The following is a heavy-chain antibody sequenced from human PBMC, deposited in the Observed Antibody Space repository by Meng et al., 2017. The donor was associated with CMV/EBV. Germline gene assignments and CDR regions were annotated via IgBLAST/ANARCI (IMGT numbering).Heavy chain of an antibody. D-gene: IGHD6-19*01. CDR1: GFTFSNYA. CDR3: AKALAGTGPFQH. CDR2: LYSGGSST. Sequence: GESLKISCAASGFTFSNYAMNWVRQAPGKGLEWVSVLYSGGSSTNYADSVKGRFTISRDKSKNTLYLQMNSLRAEDTAVYYCAKALAGTGPFQHWGQGTLVTVSS. J-gene: IGHJ1*01. V-gene: IGHV3-23*03.